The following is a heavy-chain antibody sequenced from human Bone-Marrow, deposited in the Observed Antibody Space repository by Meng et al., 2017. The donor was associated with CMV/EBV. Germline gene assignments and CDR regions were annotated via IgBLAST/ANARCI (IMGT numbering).Heavy chain of an antibody. Sequence: SCAASGFTFSDYCWIRQAPGKGLEWVSYISSGGTTIYYADSVKGRFTISRDNAKNSLYLQMNSLRAEDTAVYYCAILGVVVISAFDIWGQGTMVTVSS. CDR2: ISSGGTTI. D-gene: IGHD3-22*01. CDR3: AILGVVVISAFDI. CDR1: GFTFSDY. J-gene: IGHJ3*02. V-gene: IGHV3-11*04.